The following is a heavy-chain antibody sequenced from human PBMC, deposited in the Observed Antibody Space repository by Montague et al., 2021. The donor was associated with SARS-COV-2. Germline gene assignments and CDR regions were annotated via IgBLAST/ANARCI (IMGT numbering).Heavy chain of an antibody. CDR2: ISFDGRNK. CDR3: GRDKNYGDY. D-gene: IGHD1-7*01. V-gene: IGHV3-30*04. Sequence: SLRLSCAASGFTFSFYAMHWVRQAPGKGLEWVAFISFDGRNKYYADSVKGRFTISRDNSKNTLYLQMNSLRAEDMAVYYCGRDKNYGDYWGQGTLVTVPS. CDR1: GFTFSFYA. J-gene: IGHJ4*02.